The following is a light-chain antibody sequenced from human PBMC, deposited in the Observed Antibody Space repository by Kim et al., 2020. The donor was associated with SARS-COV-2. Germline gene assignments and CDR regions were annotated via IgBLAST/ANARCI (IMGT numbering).Light chain of an antibody. V-gene: IGLV2-14*01. J-gene: IGLJ2*01. CDR1: SSDVGGYNY. CDR2: DVS. Sequence: QSALTQPASVSGSPGQSIPISCTGTSSDVGGYNYVSWYQQHPGKAPKLMIYDVSKRPSGVSNRFSGSKSGNTASLTISGLQAEDEADYYCSSYTSSSTPVVFGGGTQLTVL. CDR3: SSYTSSSTPVV.